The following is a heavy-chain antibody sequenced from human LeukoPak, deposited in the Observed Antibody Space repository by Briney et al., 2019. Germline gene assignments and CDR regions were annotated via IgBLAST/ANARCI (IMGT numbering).Heavy chain of an antibody. V-gene: IGHV3-15*01. D-gene: IGHD2-15*01. CDR1: GFTFSNAW. CDR3: TTGRLPTWYYYYYMDV. CDR2: IKSKTDGGTT. Sequence: PGGSLRLSCAASGFTFSNAWMSWVRQAPGKGLEWVGRIKSKTDGGTTDYAAPVKGRFTISRDDSKNTLYLQMNSLKTEDTAVYYCTTGRLPTWYYYYYMDVWGKGTTVTVS. J-gene: IGHJ6*03.